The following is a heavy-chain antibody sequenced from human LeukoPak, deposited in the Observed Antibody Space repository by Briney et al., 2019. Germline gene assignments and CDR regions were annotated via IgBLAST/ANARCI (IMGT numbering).Heavy chain of an antibody. D-gene: IGHD4-17*01. CDR1: GYTSTGYY. Sequence: ASVKVSCKASGYTSTGYYMHWVRQAPGQGLEWMGWINPNSGGTNYAQKFQGRVTMTRDTSISTAYMELSRLRSDDTAVYYCARVGATVTTIDYWGQGTLVTVSS. J-gene: IGHJ4*02. V-gene: IGHV1-2*02. CDR3: ARVGATVTTIDY. CDR2: INPNSGGT.